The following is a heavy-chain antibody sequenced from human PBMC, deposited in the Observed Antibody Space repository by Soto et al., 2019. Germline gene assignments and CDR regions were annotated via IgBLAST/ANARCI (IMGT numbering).Heavy chain of an antibody. CDR1: GYTFSGYS. D-gene: IGHD4-17*01. Sequence: EVQLVESGGGLVQPGGSLRLSCAASGYTFSGYSTNWVRQAPGKGLEWVPYISSSSGTIYYADSVKGRFTISTDNAKNPLYLHMSSLRDEDTAVYYCARDAYGHYIFDSWGQGTLVTVSS. J-gene: IGHJ4*02. CDR3: ARDAYGHYIFDS. V-gene: IGHV3-48*02. CDR2: ISSSSGTI.